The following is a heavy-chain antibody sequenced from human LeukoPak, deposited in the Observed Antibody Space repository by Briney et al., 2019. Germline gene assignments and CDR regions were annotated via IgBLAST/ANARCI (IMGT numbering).Heavy chain of an antibody. D-gene: IGHD2-2*02. Sequence: PSETLSLTCTVSAGSISSSSYYWGWLRQPPGRGLEWIGSIYYSGSTYYNPSLKSRVIISVATSKNQFSLKLSSVTAADTAVYYCARDPAPGYCSSTSCYTPYYFDYWGQGTLVTVSS. J-gene: IGHJ4*02. CDR2: IYYSGST. CDR3: ARDPAPGYCSSTSCYTPYYFDY. CDR1: AGSISSSSYY. V-gene: IGHV4-39*01.